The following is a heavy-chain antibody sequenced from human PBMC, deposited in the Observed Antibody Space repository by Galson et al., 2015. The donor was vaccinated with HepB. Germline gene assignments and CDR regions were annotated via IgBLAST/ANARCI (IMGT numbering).Heavy chain of an antibody. D-gene: IGHD3-3*02. CDR1: GYSFTSYW. V-gene: IGHV5-51*01. CDR2: IYPGDSDT. Sequence: QSGAEVKKPGESLKISCTGSGYSFTSYWIGWVRQMPGKGLEWMGIIYPGDSDTRYSPSFQGQVTISADKSISTAYLQWSSLKASDTAMYYCARGPFLGDRGPGVDYWGQGTLVTVSS. J-gene: IGHJ4*02. CDR3: ARGPFLGDRGPGVDY.